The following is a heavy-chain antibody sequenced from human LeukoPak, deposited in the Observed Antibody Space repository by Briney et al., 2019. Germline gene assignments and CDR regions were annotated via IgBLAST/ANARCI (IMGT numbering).Heavy chain of an antibody. V-gene: IGHV3-7*01. D-gene: IGHD6-25*01. CDR1: GFTFNSYW. CDR3: ARVSGAYYYNYGMDV. J-gene: IGHJ6*02. CDR2: IKKDGSEK. Sequence: GGSLRLSCAASGFTFNSYWMSWVRQAPGKGLEWVANIKKDGSEKYYVDSVKGRFTISRDNAKNSLYLQMNSLRAEDTAVYYCARVSGAYYYNYGMDVWGQGTTVTVSS.